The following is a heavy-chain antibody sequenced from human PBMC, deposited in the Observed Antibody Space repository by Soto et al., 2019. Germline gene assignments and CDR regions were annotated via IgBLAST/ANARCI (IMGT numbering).Heavy chain of an antibody. D-gene: IGHD3-22*01. CDR2: ISACNGNT. CDR1: GYTFTSYG. CDR3: ARARSYITMIVVEHSNWFDP. J-gene: IGHJ5*02. V-gene: IGHV1-18*01. Sequence: ASVKVSCKASGYTFTSYGISWVRQAPGQGLEWMGWISACNGNTKYAQKLQGRVTITRDTSASTAYMELSSLRSEDTAVYYCARARSYITMIVVEHSNWFDPWGQGTLVTVS.